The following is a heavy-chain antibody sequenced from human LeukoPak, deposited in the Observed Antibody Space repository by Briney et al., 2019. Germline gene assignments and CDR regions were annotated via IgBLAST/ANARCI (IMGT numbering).Heavy chain of an antibody. Sequence: LSLTCTVSGGSISSGSYYWSWIRQAPGKGLEWVSYISRGGSTTYYADSVKGRFTISRDNAKNSLYLQMNSLRAEDTAVYYCVRGVSISSSWYNDIWGQGTMVTVSS. CDR2: ISRGGSTT. J-gene: IGHJ3*02. CDR1: GGSISSGSYY. CDR3: VRGVSISSSWYNDI. V-gene: IGHV3-11*01. D-gene: IGHD6-13*01.